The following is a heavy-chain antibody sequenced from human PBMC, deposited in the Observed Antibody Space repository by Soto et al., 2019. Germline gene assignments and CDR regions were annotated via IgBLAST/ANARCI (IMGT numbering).Heavy chain of an antibody. Sequence: ASVNVSCRASGYTFSSYAMSWVRQAPGKGLEWVSAISGSGGSTYYADSVKGRFTISRDNSKNTLYLQMNSLRAEDTAVYYCAKQKYYDILTGYYDYWGQGTLVTVSS. D-gene: IGHD3-9*01. V-gene: IGHV3-23*01. CDR3: AKQKYYDILTGYYDY. CDR2: ISGSGGST. CDR1: GYTFSSYA. J-gene: IGHJ4*02.